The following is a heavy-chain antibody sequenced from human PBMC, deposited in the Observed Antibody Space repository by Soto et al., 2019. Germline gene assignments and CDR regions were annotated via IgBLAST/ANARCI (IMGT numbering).Heavy chain of an antibody. J-gene: IGHJ6*02. CDR1: GYTFTSYD. Sequence: ASVKVSCKASGYTFTSYDINWVRQATGQGLEWMGWMNPNSGNTGYAQKFQGRVTMTRNTSISTAYMELSSLRSADTAVYYCARVTGYSSSWYYYYGMDVWGQGTTVTVSS. D-gene: IGHD6-13*01. V-gene: IGHV1-8*01. CDR2: MNPNSGNT. CDR3: ARVTGYSSSWYYYYGMDV.